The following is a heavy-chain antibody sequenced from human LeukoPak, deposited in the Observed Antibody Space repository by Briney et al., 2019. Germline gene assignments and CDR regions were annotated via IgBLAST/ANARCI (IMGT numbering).Heavy chain of an antibody. CDR1: GFTFSSYS. D-gene: IGHD1-26*01. Sequence: GGSLRLSCAASGFTFSSYSMNWVRQAPGKGLEWVSAISGSGGSTYYADSVRGRFTISRDNSKNTLYLQMNSLRAEDTAVYYCAKDIGWELQVGFDYWGQGTLVTVSS. CDR3: AKDIGWELQVGFDY. V-gene: IGHV3-23*01. J-gene: IGHJ4*02. CDR2: ISGSGGST.